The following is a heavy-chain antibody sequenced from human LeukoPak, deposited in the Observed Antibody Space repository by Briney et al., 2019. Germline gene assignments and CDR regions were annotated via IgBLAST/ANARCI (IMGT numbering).Heavy chain of an antibody. CDR3: GRVRWLADMDV. CDR2: IYYSGST. J-gene: IGHJ6*03. V-gene: IGHV4-61*05. Sequence: SETLSLTCTVSGGSISSSSYYWGWIRQPPGKGLEWIGYIYYSGSTNYNPSLKSRVTISVDTSKNQFSLKLSSVTAADTAVYYCGRVRWLADMDVWGKGTTVTVSS. D-gene: IGHD6-19*01. CDR1: GGSISSSSYY.